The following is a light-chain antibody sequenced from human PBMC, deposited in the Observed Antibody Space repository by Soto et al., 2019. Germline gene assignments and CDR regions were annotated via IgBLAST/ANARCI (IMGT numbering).Light chain of an antibody. CDR3: QHYNNWPQFT. Sequence: EIVLTQSPATLSLSPGERATLSCRASQSVSSYLAWYQQKPGQAPRLLIYDASNRATGIPARFSGSGSGTEFTLTISSLQSEDFALYYCQHYNNWPQFTFGPGTKVDIK. J-gene: IGKJ3*01. V-gene: IGKV3-11*01. CDR1: QSVSSY. CDR2: DAS.